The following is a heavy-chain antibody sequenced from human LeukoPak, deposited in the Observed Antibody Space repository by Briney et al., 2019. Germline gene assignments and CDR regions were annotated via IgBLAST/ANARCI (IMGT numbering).Heavy chain of an antibody. CDR3: ARRTFPNDAFDV. Sequence: GGSLRLSCAASGFTFSTFSMNWVRQTPGKGLEWVSAISGSGSDIYYAYSGKGRFTISRDNPKRSLYLQMNSLRAEDTAVYYCARRTFPNDAFDVWGQGTVVTVSS. CDR2: ISGSGSDI. CDR1: GFTFSTFS. J-gene: IGHJ3*01. D-gene: IGHD1-7*01. V-gene: IGHV3-21*01.